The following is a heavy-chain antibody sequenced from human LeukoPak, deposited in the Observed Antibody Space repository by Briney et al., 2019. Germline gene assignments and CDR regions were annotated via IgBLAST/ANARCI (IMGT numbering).Heavy chain of an antibody. V-gene: IGHV4-39*01. D-gene: IGHD1-26*01. J-gene: IGHJ4*01. Sequence: SETLSLICTVSGGSISSSSFYWGWIRQPPGKGLEWIGSIYYTGTTYYHPSLKSRVTISVDTSKNQFSLKLSSVTAADTAVYYCARLGHNGSYYSAAFDYWGHGTLVTVSS. CDR1: GGSISSSSFY. CDR2: IYYTGTT. CDR3: ARLGHNGSYYSAAFDY.